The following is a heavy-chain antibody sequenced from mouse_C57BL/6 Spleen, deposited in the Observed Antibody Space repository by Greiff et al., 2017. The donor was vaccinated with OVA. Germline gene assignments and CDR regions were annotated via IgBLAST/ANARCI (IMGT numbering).Heavy chain of an antibody. CDR2: ISDGGSYT. V-gene: IGHV5-4*01. CDR1: GFTFSSYA. J-gene: IGHJ2*01. D-gene: IGHD2-4*01. CDR3: ARVYDYDAYYFDY. Sequence: EVQLVESGGGLVKPGGSLKLSCAASGFTFSSYAMSWVRQTPEKRLEWVATISDGGSYTYYPDNVKGRFTISRDNAKNNLYLQMSHLKSEDTAMYYGARVYDYDAYYFDYWGQGTTLTVSS.